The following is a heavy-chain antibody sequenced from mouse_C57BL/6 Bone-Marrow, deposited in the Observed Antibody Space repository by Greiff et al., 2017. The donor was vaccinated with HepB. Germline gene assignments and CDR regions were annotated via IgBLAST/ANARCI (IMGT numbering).Heavy chain of an antibody. CDR2: ISYSGST. D-gene: IGHD2-3*01. CDR1: GYSITSGYD. J-gene: IGHJ2*01. V-gene: IGHV3-1*01. Sequence: EVKLLESGPGMVKPSQSLSLTCTVTGYSITSGYDWHWIRHFPGNKLEWMGYISYSGSTNYNPSLKSRISITHDTSKNHFFLKLNSVTTEDTATYYCAGRGYDGYYFDYWGQGTTLTVSS. CDR3: AGRGYDGYYFDY.